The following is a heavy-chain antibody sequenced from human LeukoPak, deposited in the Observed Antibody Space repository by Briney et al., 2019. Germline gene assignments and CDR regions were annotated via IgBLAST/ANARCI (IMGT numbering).Heavy chain of an antibody. V-gene: IGHV1-18*01. CDR1: GYTFTSYG. J-gene: IGHJ4*02. CDR2: ISAYSGNT. CDR3: ASLRGAYGSGDYFDY. Sequence: ASVKVSCKASGYTFTSYGISWVRQAPGQGLEWMGWISAYSGNTNYAQKLQGRVTMTTDTSTSTAYMELRSLRSDDTAVYYCASLRGAYGSGDYFDYWGQGTLVTGSS. D-gene: IGHD5-12*01.